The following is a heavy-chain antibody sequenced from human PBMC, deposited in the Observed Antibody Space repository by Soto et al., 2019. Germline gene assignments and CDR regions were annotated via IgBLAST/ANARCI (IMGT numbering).Heavy chain of an antibody. D-gene: IGHD3-10*01. CDR3: ARGMPVYLSNLTMVRAHDAFDI. Sequence: PGGSLRLSCAASGFTFSSYGMHWVRQAPGKGLEWVAVIWYDGSNKYYADSVKGRFTISRDNSKNTLYLQMNSLRAEDTAVYYCARGMPVYLSNLTMVRAHDAFDIWGQGTMVTVSS. CDR2: IWYDGSNK. V-gene: IGHV3-33*01. CDR1: GFTFSSYG. J-gene: IGHJ3*02.